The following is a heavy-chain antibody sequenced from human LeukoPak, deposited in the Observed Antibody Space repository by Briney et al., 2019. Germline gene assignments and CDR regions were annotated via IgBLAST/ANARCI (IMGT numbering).Heavy chain of an antibody. CDR3: AKDSPYDFWSGYPFDY. V-gene: IGHV3-23*01. Sequence: GGSLRLSCAASGFTFSSYAMSWVRQAPGKGLEWVSAISGSGGSTYYADSVKGRFTISRDNSKNTLYLQMNSLRAEDTAVYYCAKDSPYDFWSGYPFDYWGQGTLVTVSS. D-gene: IGHD3-3*01. CDR1: GFTFSSYA. CDR2: ISGSGGST. J-gene: IGHJ4*02.